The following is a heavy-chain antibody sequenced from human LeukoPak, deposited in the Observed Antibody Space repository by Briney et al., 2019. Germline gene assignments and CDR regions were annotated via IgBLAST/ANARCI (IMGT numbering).Heavy chain of an antibody. D-gene: IGHD3-16*01. CDR2: INAGTGYP. J-gene: IGHJ4*02. CDR1: GYTLTTYA. V-gene: IGHV1-3*01. CDR3: ASLGQFSYVHLDY. Sequence: GASVKVSCKASGYTLTTYAMHWVRQAPGQSFEWLGMINAGTGYPQSSQKFQGRVTFTRDTSVNTAYMELSSLTSDDTAVYYCASLGQFSYVHLDYWGQGTLVTVSS.